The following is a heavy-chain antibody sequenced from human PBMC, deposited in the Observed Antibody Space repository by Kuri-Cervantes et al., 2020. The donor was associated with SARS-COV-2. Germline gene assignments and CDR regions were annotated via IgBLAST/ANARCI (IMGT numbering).Heavy chain of an antibody. CDR3: ARRDGGLGGWAFDI. V-gene: IGHV4-34*01. CDR2: INHSGST. Sequence: LSLTCAVYGGSFSGYYWSWIRQPPGKGLEWIGEINHSGSTNYNPSLKSRVTISVDTSKNQFSLKLSSVTAADTAVYYCARRDGGLGGWAFDIWGQGTMVTVSS. D-gene: IGHD5-24*01. CDR1: GGSFSGYY. J-gene: IGHJ3*02.